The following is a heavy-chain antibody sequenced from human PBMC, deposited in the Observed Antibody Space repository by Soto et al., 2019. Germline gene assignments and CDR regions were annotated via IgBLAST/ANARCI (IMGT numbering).Heavy chain of an antibody. CDR1: GGSISSSSYY. Sequence: QLQLQESGPGLVKPSETLSLTCTVSGGSISSSSYYWGWIRQPPGKGLEWIGSIYYSGSTYYNPTLQSRVTISVDTSKNQFSLRRGSVTAADTAVYYCARHACATISCYYYYYMDVWGKGTTVTVSS. CDR3: ARHACATISCYYYYYMDV. J-gene: IGHJ6*03. D-gene: IGHD5-12*01. CDR2: IYYSGST. V-gene: IGHV4-39*01.